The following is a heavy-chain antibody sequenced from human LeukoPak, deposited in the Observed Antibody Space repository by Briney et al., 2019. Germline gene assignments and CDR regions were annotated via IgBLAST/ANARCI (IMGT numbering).Heavy chain of an antibody. CDR1: GFTFSNYA. V-gene: IGHV3-23*01. CDR2: ISGSGGST. CDR3: AKVLSLIFWSFDY. Sequence: PGGSLRLSCAAPGFTFSNYAMSWVRQAPGEGLEWVSAISGSGGSTYYADSVKGRFTISRDNSKNTLYLQLNSLKAEDTAVYYCAKVLSLIFWSFDYWGQGILVTVSS. J-gene: IGHJ4*02. D-gene: IGHD3-9*01.